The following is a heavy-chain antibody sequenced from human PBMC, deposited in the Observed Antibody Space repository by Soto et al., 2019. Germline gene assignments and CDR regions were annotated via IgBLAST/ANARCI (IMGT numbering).Heavy chain of an antibody. CDR3: AHTSGYYRVDY. V-gene: IGHV2-5*01. CDR1: GLSLSTSGVG. D-gene: IGHD3-22*01. J-gene: IGHJ4*02. Sequence: SGPTLVNPTQTLTLTCTFSGLSLSTSGVGVGWIRQPPGKALEWLALIYWNDDKRYSPSLKSSFTITKDTSKNQVVLTMTNMDPVDTATYYCAHTSGYYRVDYWGQGTLVTVSS. CDR2: IYWNDDK.